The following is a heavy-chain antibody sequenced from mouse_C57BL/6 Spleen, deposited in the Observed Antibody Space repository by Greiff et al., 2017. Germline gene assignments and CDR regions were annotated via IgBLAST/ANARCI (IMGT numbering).Heavy chain of an antibody. CDR3: ARATGGSWFAY. V-gene: IGHV1-64*01. Sequence: QVQLKQSGAELVKPGASVKLSCKASGYTFTSYWMHWVKQRPGQGLEWIGMIHPNSGSTNYNEKFKSKATLTVDKSSSTAYMQLSSLTSEDSAVYYCARATGGSWFAYWGQGTLVTVSA. CDR1: GYTFTSYW. CDR2: IHPNSGST. D-gene: IGHD1-1*01. J-gene: IGHJ3*01.